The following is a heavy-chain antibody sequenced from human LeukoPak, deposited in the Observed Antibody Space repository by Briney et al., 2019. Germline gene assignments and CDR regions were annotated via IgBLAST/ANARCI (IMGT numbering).Heavy chain of an antibody. CDR1: GGSISSYY. D-gene: IGHD6-13*01. V-gene: IGHV4-59*01. Sequence: SETLPLTCTVSGGSISSYYWSWIRQPPGKGLGWIGYIYYSGSTNYNPSLKSRVTISVDTSKNQFSLKLSSVTAADTAVYYCARGISSSWAFWFDPWGQGTLVTVSS. CDR3: ARGISSSWAFWFDP. J-gene: IGHJ5*02. CDR2: IYYSGST.